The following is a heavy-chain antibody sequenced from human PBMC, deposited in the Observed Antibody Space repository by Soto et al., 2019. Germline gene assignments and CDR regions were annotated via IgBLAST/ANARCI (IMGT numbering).Heavy chain of an antibody. J-gene: IGHJ4*02. CDR2: IYTAGSA. V-gene: IGHV3-66*01. D-gene: IGHD3-9*01. CDR1: GFTVSNYH. CDR3: VRAGTGYQLDY. Sequence: GGSLRLSCAASGFTVSNYHMNWVRRAPGKGLEWVSVIYTAGSAEYAASVKGRFTISRDDSKNSLYLQMNSLKIEDTALYYCVRAGTGYQLDYWGQGTLVTVSS.